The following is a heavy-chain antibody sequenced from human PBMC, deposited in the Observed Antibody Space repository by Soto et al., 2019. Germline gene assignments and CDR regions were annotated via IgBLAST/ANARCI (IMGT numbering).Heavy chain of an antibody. CDR2: ISLSGGST. J-gene: IGHJ4*02. V-gene: IGHV3-23*01. CDR1: GFTFSSFA. Sequence: GGSLRLSCAASGFTFSSFAMNWVRQAPGKGLEWVSSISLSGGSTYFADSVKGRFTISRDNSKNTLYLQMHSLRAEDTAVYYCTSDYGLDYWGQGTLVTVSS. CDR3: TSDYGLDY. D-gene: IGHD4-17*01.